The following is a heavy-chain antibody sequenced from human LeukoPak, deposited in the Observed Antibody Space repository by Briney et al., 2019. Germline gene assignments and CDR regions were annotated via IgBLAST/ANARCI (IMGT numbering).Heavy chain of an antibody. CDR2: INPNSGGT. CDR1: EYTFIGYY. D-gene: IGHD6-13*01. CDR3: ARVAPAGNFDWFDP. Sequence: ASVKVSCKASEYTFIGYYMHWVRQAPGQGLEWMGWINPNSGGTNYAQKFQGRVTMTRDTSVSTAYMELSRLRSDDTAMYFCARVAPAGNFDWFDPWGQGTLVTVSS. V-gene: IGHV1-2*02. J-gene: IGHJ5*02.